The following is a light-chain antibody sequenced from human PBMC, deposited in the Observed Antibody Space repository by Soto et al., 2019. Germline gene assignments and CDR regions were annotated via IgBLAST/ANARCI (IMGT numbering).Light chain of an antibody. J-gene: IGKJ4*01. Sequence: DIVMTQSPDSLAVSLGERATINCKPSQSVFYNSNNKHYLAWYQHKPGQPPRLLIYWASTRESGVPDRFSGSESWNFFTLPVTTTQPENMAVYFCQQYYSTPRTFGGGTKVEIK. CDR3: QQYYSTPRT. CDR1: QSVFYNSNNKHY. CDR2: WAS. V-gene: IGKV4-1*01.